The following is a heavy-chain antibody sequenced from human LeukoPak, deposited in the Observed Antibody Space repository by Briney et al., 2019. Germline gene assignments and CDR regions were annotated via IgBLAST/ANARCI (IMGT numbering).Heavy chain of an antibody. J-gene: IGHJ4*02. V-gene: IGHV1-24*01. Sequence: ASVKVSCKVSGKTLSDLSIHWLRQPPGKGLEWLGGSDPEDGERIYAQMFQGRVTMTEDTSIDTAYMELSSLRSADRAVYYCATGFTTMAVDYFDYWGQGTLVTVSP. CDR2: SDPEDGER. CDR1: GKTLSDLS. D-gene: IGHD5-18*01. CDR3: ATGFTTMAVDYFDY.